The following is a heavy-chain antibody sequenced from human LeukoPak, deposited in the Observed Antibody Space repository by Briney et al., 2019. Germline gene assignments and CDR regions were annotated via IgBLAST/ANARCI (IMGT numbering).Heavy chain of an antibody. Sequence: PGGSLRLSCAASGFSFTTYWMCWVRQAPGKGLELVANINQDESTQYYVDAVRGRFTISRDNSKNSLNLQMNSLRGEYTAVYFCARLGPVTKDHYCDYWGQGTLVTVSS. CDR2: INQDESTQ. J-gene: IGHJ4*02. CDR1: GFSFTTYW. D-gene: IGHD4-17*01. CDR3: ARLGPVTKDHYCDY. V-gene: IGHV3-7*01.